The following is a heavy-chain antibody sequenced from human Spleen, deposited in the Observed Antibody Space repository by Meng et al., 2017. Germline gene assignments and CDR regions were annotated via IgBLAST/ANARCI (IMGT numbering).Heavy chain of an antibody. Sequence: SVKVSCKASGGTFSSYAFSWVRQAPGQGLEWMGGIIPIFGTANYAQKFQGRVTITADKSTSTAYMELSSLRSEDTAVYYCARERTYCSGGSCYRTVGYWGQGTLVTVSS. CDR3: ARERTYCSGGSCYRTVGY. CDR1: GGTFSSYA. V-gene: IGHV1-69*06. D-gene: IGHD2-15*01. J-gene: IGHJ4*02. CDR2: IIPIFGTA.